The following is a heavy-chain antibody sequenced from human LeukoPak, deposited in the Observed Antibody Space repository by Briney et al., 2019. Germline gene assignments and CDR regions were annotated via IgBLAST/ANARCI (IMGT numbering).Heavy chain of an antibody. V-gene: IGHV1-24*01. CDR1: GDTLTESS. Sequence: ASVKVSCKVSGDTLTESSTHWVRQAPGKGLEWMGGFEPEDGEAIYSQRFQGRLTLTEDTSTDTAYMELSSLTSEDTAVYFCAADLGQLLSYWGQRTLVTVSS. J-gene: IGHJ4*02. CDR2: FEPEDGEA. CDR3: AADLGQLLSY. D-gene: IGHD6-13*01.